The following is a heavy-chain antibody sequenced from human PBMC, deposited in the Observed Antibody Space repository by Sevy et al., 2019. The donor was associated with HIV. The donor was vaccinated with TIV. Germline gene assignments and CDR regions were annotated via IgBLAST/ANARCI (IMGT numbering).Heavy chain of an antibody. V-gene: IGHV3-30-3*01. CDR2: ISYDGSNK. Sequence: LSLTCAASGFTFSSYAMHWVRQAPGKGLEWVAVISYDGSNKYYADSVKGRFTISRDNSKNTLYLQMNSLRAEDTAVYYCARGMMVRGVIIYGDYWGQGTLVTVSS. J-gene: IGHJ4*02. D-gene: IGHD3-10*01. CDR1: GFTFSSYA. CDR3: ARGMMVRGVIIYGDY.